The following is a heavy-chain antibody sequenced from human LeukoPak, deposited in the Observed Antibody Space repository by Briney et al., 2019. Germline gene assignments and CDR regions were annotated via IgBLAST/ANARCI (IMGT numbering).Heavy chain of an antibody. CDR1: GFTFNSYS. J-gene: IGHJ4*02. D-gene: IGHD6-6*01. V-gene: IGHV3-48*01. CDR3: AGGASEYSSSGDFAC. CDR2: ISSSSSTI. Sequence: PGGSLRLSCAASGFTFNSYSMNWVRQAPGKGLEWVSYISSSSSTIYYADSVKGRFIISRDNAKNSLYLQMNSLSADDTAVCYCAGGASEYSSSGDFACWGQGTLVTVSS.